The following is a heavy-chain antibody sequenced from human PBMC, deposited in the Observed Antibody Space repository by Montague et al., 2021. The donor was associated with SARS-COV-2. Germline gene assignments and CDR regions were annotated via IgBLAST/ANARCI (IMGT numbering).Heavy chain of an antibody. CDR3: GLGRGFAVGNHYYYFYGWDV. J-gene: IGHJ6*02. V-gene: IGHV4-39*07. D-gene: IGHD3-10*01. Sequence: SETLSLTCTVSGGSIRSSSHFWGWFRQPPGQRLEWIGTISYSGSTYYSPSLKSRVIISADTSKNQFSLNLRSVTAADTAVYFCGLGRGFAVGNHYYYFYGWDVGGQGTTVTVSS. CDR1: GGSIRSSSHF. CDR2: ISYSGST.